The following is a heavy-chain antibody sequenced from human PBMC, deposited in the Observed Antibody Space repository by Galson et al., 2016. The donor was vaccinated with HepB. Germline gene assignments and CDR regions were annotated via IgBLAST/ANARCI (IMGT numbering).Heavy chain of an antibody. CDR1: GFIFSDHY. CDR2: TKNKANSYTK. CDR3: AVWFGGRSNS. J-gene: IGHJ5*02. Sequence: SLRLSCAASGFIFSDHYMEWVRQAPGKGLEWVGQTKNKANSYTKEYAASVEGRFTISRDDSKNSLYLQMNSLEIEDTAVYYCAVWFGGRSNSWGQGTLVTVSS. V-gene: IGHV3-72*01. D-gene: IGHD3-10*01.